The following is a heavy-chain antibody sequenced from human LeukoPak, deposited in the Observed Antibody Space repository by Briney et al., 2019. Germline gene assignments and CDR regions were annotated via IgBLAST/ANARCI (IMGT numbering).Heavy chain of an antibody. CDR2: INPNSGGT. CDR3: ARDLTYVAAAENDY. V-gene: IGHV1-2*06. J-gene: IGHJ4*02. CDR1: GYTFTGYY. D-gene: IGHD6-13*01. Sequence: ASVKVSCKASGYTFTGYYMHWVRQAPGQGLEWMGRINPNSGGTNYAQKFQGRVTMTRDTSISTAYMELSRLRSDDTAVYYCARDLTYVAAAENDYWGQGTLVTVSS.